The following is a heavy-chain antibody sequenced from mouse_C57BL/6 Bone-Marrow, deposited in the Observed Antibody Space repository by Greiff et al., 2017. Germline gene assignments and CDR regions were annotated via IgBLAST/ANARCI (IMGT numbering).Heavy chain of an antibody. CDR1: GYTFTSYW. D-gene: IGHD2-3*01. Sequence: QVQLQQPGAELVKPGASVKLSCKASGYTFTSYWMHWVKQRPGQGLEWIGMIHPNSGSTNYNEKFKSKATLTVDKSSSTAYMQLSSLTSEDSAVYYCARSRCGLLPSWYFDVWGTGTTVTVSS. CDR2: IHPNSGST. J-gene: IGHJ1*03. CDR3: ARSRCGLLPSWYFDV. V-gene: IGHV1-64*01.